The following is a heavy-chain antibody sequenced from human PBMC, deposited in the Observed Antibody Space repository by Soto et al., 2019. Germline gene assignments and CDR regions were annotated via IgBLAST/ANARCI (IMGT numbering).Heavy chain of an antibody. Sequence: GESLKISCKGSGYSFTSYWIGWVRQMPGKGLEWMGIIYPGDSDTRYSPSFQGQVTISAAKSISTAYLQWSSLKASDTAMYYCARHCPPVMVCIAGSAFDIRGQGPMVTVSS. D-gene: IGHD6-13*01. J-gene: IGHJ3*02. CDR3: ARHCPPVMVCIAGSAFDI. CDR2: IYPGDSDT. CDR1: GYSFTSYW. V-gene: IGHV5-51*01.